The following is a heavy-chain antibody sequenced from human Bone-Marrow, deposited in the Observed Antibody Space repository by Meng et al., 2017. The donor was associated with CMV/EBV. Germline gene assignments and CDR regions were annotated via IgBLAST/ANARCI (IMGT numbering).Heavy chain of an antibody. Sequence: GESLKISCAASGFTFSSYEMNWVRQAPGKGLEWVSYISSSGSTIYYADSVKGRFTISRDNAKNSLYLQMNSRRAEDTAVYYCAREYCSSTSCRNYYYYGMDVWGQGTTVTVSS. CDR3: AREYCSSTSCRNYYYYGMDV. V-gene: IGHV3-48*03. CDR2: ISSSGSTI. D-gene: IGHD2-2*01. CDR1: GFTFSSYE. J-gene: IGHJ6*02.